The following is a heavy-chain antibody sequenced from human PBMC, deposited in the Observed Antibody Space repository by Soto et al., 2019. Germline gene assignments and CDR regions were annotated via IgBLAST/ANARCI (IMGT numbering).Heavy chain of an antibody. D-gene: IGHD1-1*01. CDR2: INHSGST. J-gene: IGHJ5*02. CDR3: ARGKSSSPRAVKQRRSQSNWFDP. Sequence: SETLSLTCAVYGGSFSGYYWSWIRQPPGKGLEWIGEINHSGSTNYNPSLKSRVTISVDTSKNQFSLKLSSVTAADTAVYYCARGKSSSPRAVKQRRSQSNWFDPWGQGTLVTVSS. CDR1: GGSFSGYY. V-gene: IGHV4-34*01.